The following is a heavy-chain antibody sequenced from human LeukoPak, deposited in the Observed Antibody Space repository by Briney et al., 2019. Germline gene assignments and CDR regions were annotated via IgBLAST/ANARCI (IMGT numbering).Heavy chain of an antibody. Sequence: GGSLRLSCAASGFTFSSYAMSWVRQAPGKGLEWVSAISGSGGSTYYADSVKGRFTISRDNSKNTLYLQMNSLRAEGTAVYYCAKYSDNRDGYNIDYWGQGTLVTVSS. CDR3: AKYSDNRDGYNIDY. V-gene: IGHV3-23*01. CDR2: ISGSGGST. D-gene: IGHD5-24*01. J-gene: IGHJ4*02. CDR1: GFTFSSYA.